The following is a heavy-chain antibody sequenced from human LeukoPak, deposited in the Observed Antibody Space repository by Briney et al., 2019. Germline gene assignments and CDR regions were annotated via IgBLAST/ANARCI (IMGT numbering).Heavy chain of an antibody. V-gene: IGHV3-30*02. Sequence: VGSLRLSCAASGFTFSGYGMHWVRQAPGKGVEWVAFIRYDGSNKYYADSVKGRFTISRDNSKNTLSLQMNSQRAEDTAVYYCAKVHSSSSSSSGYYYMDVWGKGTTVTVSS. D-gene: IGHD6-6*01. J-gene: IGHJ6*03. CDR1: GFTFSGYG. CDR2: IRYDGSNK. CDR3: AKVHSSSSSSSGYYYMDV.